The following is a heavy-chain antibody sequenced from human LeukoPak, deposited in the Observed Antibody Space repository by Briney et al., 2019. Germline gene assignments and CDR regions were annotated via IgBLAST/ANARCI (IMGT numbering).Heavy chain of an antibody. Sequence: SVKVSCKASGGTFSSYVISWVRQAPGQGLEWMGGIIPIFGTANYAQKFQGRVTITADESTSTAYMELSSLRSEDTAVYYCARDSSGWSRYYYYGMDVWGQGTTVTVSS. CDR1: GGTFSSYV. D-gene: IGHD6-19*01. CDR3: ARDSSGWSRYYYYGMDV. V-gene: IGHV1-69*01. CDR2: IIPIFGTA. J-gene: IGHJ6*02.